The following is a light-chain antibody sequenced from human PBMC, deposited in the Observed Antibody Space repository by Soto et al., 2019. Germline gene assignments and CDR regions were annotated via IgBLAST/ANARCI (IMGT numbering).Light chain of an antibody. CDR2: KAS. J-gene: IGKJ1*01. CDR3: LQDYNYPWT. Sequence: DIQMTQSPSTISASVGDRVTITCRASQSISSWLAWYQQKPGKAPNLLIYKASSLQSGVPSRFSGSGSGTDFTLTISSLQPEEFATYYCLQDYNYPWTVGQGTKVDIK. V-gene: IGKV1-5*03. CDR1: QSISSW.